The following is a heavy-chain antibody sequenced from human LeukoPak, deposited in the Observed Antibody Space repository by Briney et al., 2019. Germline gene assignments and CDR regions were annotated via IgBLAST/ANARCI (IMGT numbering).Heavy chain of an antibody. CDR2: INPTGGST. Sequence: GASVKVSCKASGYTFPSYFMHWVRQAPGQGLEWMGIINPTGGSTTYAQKFQGRVTMTRDTSTSTVYMELSSLRSEDTAVYYCARGRSEWELISWFDPWGQGTLVTVSS. CDR1: GYTFPSYF. CDR3: ARGRSEWELISWFDP. V-gene: IGHV1-46*01. D-gene: IGHD1-26*01. J-gene: IGHJ5*02.